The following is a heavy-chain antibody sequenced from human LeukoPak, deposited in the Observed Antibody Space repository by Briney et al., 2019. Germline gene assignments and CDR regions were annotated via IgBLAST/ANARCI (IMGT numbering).Heavy chain of an antibody. Sequence: ASVKVSCKVSGYTLTELSMHWVRQAPGKGLEWMGGFDPEDGETIYAQKFQGRVTMTEDTSTDTAYMELSSLRSEDTAVYYCATDVPRGVQGNYWGQGTLVTVSS. V-gene: IGHV1-24*01. CDR1: GYTLTELS. CDR3: ATDVPRGVQGNY. CDR2: FDPEDGET. J-gene: IGHJ4*02.